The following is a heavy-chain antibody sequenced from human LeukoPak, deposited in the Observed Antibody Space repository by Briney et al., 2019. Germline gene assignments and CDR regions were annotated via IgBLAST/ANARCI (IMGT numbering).Heavy chain of an antibody. D-gene: IGHD3-22*01. Sequence: GASVKVSCKASGGTFSSYAISWVRQAPGQGLEWMGWINPNSGGTNYAQKFQGWVTMTRDTSISTAYMELSRLRSDDTAVYYCARVATFYDSSGYPFEAFDIWGQGTMVTVSS. CDR1: GGTFSSYA. J-gene: IGHJ3*02. CDR2: INPNSGGT. V-gene: IGHV1-2*04. CDR3: ARVATFYDSSGYPFEAFDI.